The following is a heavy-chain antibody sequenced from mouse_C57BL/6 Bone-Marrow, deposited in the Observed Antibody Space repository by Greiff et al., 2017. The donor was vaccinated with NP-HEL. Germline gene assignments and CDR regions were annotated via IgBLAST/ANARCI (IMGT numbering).Heavy chain of an antibody. CDR2: IYPGSGNT. V-gene: IGHV1-66*01. CDR1: GYSFTSYY. D-gene: IGHD1-1*01. J-gene: IGHJ2*01. CDR3: VRGIFITTVGLDY. Sequence: QVQLQQSGPELVKPGASVKISCKASGYSFTSYYIHWVKQRPGQGLEWIGWIYPGSGNTKYNEKFKGKATLTADTSSSTAYMQLSSLTSEDSAVYYCVRGIFITTVGLDYWGQGTTLTVSS.